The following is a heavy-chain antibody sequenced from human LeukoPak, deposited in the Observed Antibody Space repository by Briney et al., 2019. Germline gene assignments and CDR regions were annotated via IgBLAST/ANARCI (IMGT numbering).Heavy chain of an antibody. J-gene: IGHJ4*02. CDR1: GFTFSSYA. CDR2: ISGSGGST. V-gene: IGHV3-23*01. CDR3: ARGRFDC. D-gene: IGHD3-16*01. Sequence: GGSLRLSCAPSGFTFSSYAMSWVRQAPGKGLEWVSTISGSGGSTYFADSVKGRFTISRDNSKNALYLQMNSLRPEDTALYYCARGRFDCWGQGTLVTVSS.